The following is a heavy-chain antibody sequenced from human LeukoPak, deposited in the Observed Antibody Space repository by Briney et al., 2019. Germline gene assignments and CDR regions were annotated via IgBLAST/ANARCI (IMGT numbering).Heavy chain of an antibody. CDR3: ARDYRRAVANPSYYYYGMDV. CDR1: GYTFTSYG. Sequence: ASVKVSCKASGYTFTSYGISWVRRAPGQGLEWMGWISAYNGNTNYAQKLQGRVTMTTDTSTSTAYMELRSLRSDDTAVYYCARDYRRAVANPSYYYYGMDVWGQGTTVTVSS. J-gene: IGHJ6*02. V-gene: IGHV1-18*01. D-gene: IGHD6-19*01. CDR2: ISAYNGNT.